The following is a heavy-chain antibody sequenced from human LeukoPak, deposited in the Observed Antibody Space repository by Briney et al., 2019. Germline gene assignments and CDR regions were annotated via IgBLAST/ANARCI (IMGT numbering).Heavy chain of an antibody. V-gene: IGHV3-48*01. CDR2: ISSSSTTI. J-gene: IGHJ4*02. CDR1: GFRFSSYN. CDR3: ARTTGIAARRGGFDY. Sequence: GGSLRLSCAASGFRFSSYNMKWVRQAPGKGLEWVSYISSSSTTIYYADSVKGRFTISRDNAKNSLYQQMNSLRAEDTAVYYCARTTGIAARRGGFDYWGQGTLVTVSS. D-gene: IGHD6-6*01.